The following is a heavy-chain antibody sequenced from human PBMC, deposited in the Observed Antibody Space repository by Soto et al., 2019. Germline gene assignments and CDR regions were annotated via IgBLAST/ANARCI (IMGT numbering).Heavy chain of an antibody. J-gene: IGHJ5*02. CDR2: INPSGGST. CDR3: ARVYPSDTRYGYVGNNWFDP. Sequence: GASVKVSCEASGYTFTSYYMDWVRQAPGQGLEWMGIINPSGGSTSYAQKFQGRVTMTRDTSTSTVYMELSSLRSEDTAVYYCARVYPSDTRYGYVGNNWFDPWGQGTLVTVSS. V-gene: IGHV1-46*03. D-gene: IGHD5-18*01. CDR1: GYTFTSYY.